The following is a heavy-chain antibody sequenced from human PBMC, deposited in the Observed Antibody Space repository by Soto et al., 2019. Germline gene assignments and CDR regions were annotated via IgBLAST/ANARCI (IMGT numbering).Heavy chain of an antibody. Sequence: PGGSLRVSCAASGFTFSSYWMHWVRQAPGKGLVWVSRINSDGSSTSYADSVKGRFTISRDNAKGTLYLQMNSLRAEDTAVYYCARDAVPYSGQWDGFDPWAQGTLVTAPQ. CDR3: ARDAVPYSGQWDGFDP. D-gene: IGHD1-26*01. J-gene: IGHJ5*02. V-gene: IGHV3-74*01. CDR2: INSDGSST. CDR1: GFTFSSYW.